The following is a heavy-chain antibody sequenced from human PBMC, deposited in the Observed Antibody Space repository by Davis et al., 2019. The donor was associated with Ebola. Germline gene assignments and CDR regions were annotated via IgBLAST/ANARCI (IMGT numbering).Heavy chain of an antibody. V-gene: IGHV1-18*01. CDR2: ISAYNGNT. CDR3: ARGGVYYDSSGPSAY. CDR1: GYTFTSYG. J-gene: IGHJ4*02. Sequence: ASVKVSCKASGYTFTSYGISWVRQAPGQGLEWIGWISAYNGNTNYAQKLQGRVTMTTDTSTSTAYMELSSLRSEDTAVYYCARGGVYYDSSGPSAYWGQGTLVTVSS. D-gene: IGHD3-22*01.